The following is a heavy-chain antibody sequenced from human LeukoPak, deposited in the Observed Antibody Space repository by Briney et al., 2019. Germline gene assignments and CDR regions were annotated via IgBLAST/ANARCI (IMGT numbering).Heavy chain of an antibody. J-gene: IGHJ4*02. CDR3: ATKGLTIFGVAIPDY. V-gene: IGHV1-24*01. CDR1: GYTLTELS. CDR2: FDPEDGET. Sequence: ASVKVSCKVSGYTLTELSMHWVRQAPGKGLEWMGGFDPEDGETIYAQKFQGRVTMTEDTSTDTAYTELSSLRSEDTAVYYCATKGLTIFGVAIPDYWGQGTLVTVSS. D-gene: IGHD3-3*01.